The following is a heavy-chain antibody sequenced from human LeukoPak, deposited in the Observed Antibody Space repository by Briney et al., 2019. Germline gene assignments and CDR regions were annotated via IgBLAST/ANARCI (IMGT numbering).Heavy chain of an antibody. V-gene: IGHV1-69*05. CDR1: GGTFSSYA. J-gene: IGHJ5*02. D-gene: IGHD4-17*01. CDR3: ARGGGYGDLRLDP. CDR2: IIPIFGTA. Sequence: SVKVSCKASGGTFSSYAISCVRQAPGQGLEWMGGIIPIFGTANYAQKFQVRVTITTDESTSTAYMALSSLRSEDTAVYYCARGGGYGDLRLDPWGQGTLVTVSS.